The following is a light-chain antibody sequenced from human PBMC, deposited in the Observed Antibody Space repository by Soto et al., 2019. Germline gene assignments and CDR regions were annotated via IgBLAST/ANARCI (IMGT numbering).Light chain of an antibody. J-gene: IGKJ3*01. CDR1: ESVHRN. CDR2: YAS. Sequence: EVVMTQSPATLSVSPGERVTLSCRASESVHRNVALYQQKPGQGPSLLIYYASTRAIGVPDRFTGSGSGTEFTLNISILQAEDFGVYHCQHYRNWPPSFGPGTKGEIK. V-gene: IGKV3-15*01. CDR3: QHYRNWPPS.